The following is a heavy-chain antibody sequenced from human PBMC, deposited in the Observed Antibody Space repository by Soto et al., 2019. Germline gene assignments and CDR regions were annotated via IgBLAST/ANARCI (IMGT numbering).Heavy chain of an antibody. CDR2: ISYDGSKQ. D-gene: IGHD2-21*02. Sequence: QVHLVESGGGVVQPGRSLRLSCAASGFTFSSYDMHWVRQAPGKGLEWAALISYDGSKQYYADSVTGQFTISRDNSKNTMYLQMNCLRDEATGVYYCAKDHGMRLHRITSGNYNAMDVWGEGTTVTVS. V-gene: IGHV3-30*18. CDR3: AKDHGMRLHRITSGNYNAMDV. CDR1: GFTFSSYD. J-gene: IGHJ6*02.